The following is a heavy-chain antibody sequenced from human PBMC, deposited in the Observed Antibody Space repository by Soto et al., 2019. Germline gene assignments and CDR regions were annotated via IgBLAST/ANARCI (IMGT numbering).Heavy chain of an antibody. CDR1: GGSSSSTSYY. CDR3: AGQSYEIRGYYYAY. CDR2: IYSSGNT. V-gene: IGHV4-39*01. D-gene: IGHD3-22*01. Sequence: SETLSLTCTVSGGSSSSTSYYWGWIRQPPGKGLEWIGSIYSSGNTYYNPFLKSRVTISVDTSKSHLSLKLSSVTAADTAVYYCAGQSYEIRGYYYAYWGQGTLVTVSS. J-gene: IGHJ4*02.